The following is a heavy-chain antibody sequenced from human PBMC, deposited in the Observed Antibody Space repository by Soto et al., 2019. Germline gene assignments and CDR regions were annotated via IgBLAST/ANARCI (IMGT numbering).Heavy chain of an antibody. CDR3: AKDMRGGSSSSRYYYGLDV. CDR2: ISWNSGTI. V-gene: IGHV3-9*01. J-gene: IGHJ6*02. D-gene: IGHD6-13*01. CDR1: GFTFSSYA. Sequence: GGSLRLSCAASGFTFSSYAMTWVRQAPGKGLEWVSGISWNSGTIVYADSVKGRFTISRDNAKNSLYLQMNSLRGEDTALYYCAKDMRGGSSSSRYYYGLDVWGQGTTVTVSS.